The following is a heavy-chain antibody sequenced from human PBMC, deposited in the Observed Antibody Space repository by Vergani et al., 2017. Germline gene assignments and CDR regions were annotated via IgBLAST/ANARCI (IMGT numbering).Heavy chain of an antibody. Sequence: EVQVVESGGGLIKPGGSLRLSCVVSGITFKNAWINWVRQAPGKGLEWIGRIRSKNDGGTADYAAPLKGRFTISRDASKDSAFLLVNNLKTEDTAVYFCYTYYHDYWGQGTLVTVSS. J-gene: IGHJ4*02. V-gene: IGHV3-15*01. CDR3: YTYYHDY. CDR2: IRSKNDGGTA. CDR1: GITFKNAW. D-gene: IGHD2-2*02.